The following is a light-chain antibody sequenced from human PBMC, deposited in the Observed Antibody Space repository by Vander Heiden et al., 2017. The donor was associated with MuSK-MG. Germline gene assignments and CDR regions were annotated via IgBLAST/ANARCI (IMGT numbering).Light chain of an antibody. V-gene: IGKV3-20*01. CDR3: QQEGSSPRT. CDR2: GAS. J-gene: IGKJ5*01. Sequence: ENVLTQSPGTLSLSPGERATLSCRASQSVSSNYLAWYQQTPGQAPRLLIHGASSRATGMPDRFSGSGSGTDFTLTISRLEPEDLAIYYCQQEGSSPRTFGQGTRMDIK. CDR1: QSVSSNY.